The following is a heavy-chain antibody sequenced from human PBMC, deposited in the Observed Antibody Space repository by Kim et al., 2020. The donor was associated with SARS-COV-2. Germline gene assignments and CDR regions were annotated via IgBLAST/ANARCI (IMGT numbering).Heavy chain of an antibody. J-gene: IGHJ4*02. Sequence: THSNPSLKSHVNISVDTSNNQFALELGSVTAADTAVYYCARGRGYGQFDYWGQGTLVTVSS. CDR3: ARGRGYGQFDY. CDR2: T. V-gene: IGHV4-34*01. D-gene: IGHD5-18*01.